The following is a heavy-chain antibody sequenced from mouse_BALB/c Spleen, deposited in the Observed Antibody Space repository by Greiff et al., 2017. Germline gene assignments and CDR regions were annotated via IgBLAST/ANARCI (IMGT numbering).Heavy chain of an antibody. CDR3: ARHGVRGDFDY. D-gene: IGHD2-14*01. V-gene: IGHV5-6*01. CDR2: ISSGGSYT. CDR1: GFTFSSYG. J-gene: IGHJ2*01. Sequence: EVHLVESGGDLVKPGGSLKLSCAASGFTFSSYGMSWVRQTPDKRLEWVATISSGGSYTYYPDSVKGRFTISRDNAKNTLYLQMSSLKSEDTAMYYCARHGVRGDFDYWGQGTTLTVSS.